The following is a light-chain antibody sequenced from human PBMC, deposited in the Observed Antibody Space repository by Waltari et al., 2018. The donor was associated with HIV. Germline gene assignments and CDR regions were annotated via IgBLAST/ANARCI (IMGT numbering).Light chain of an antibody. CDR3: SSYTSGSGLYV. CDR1: SSDIGGYNY. Sequence: QSALTQPASASGSPGQSITISCTGTSSDIGGYNYVSWFQQHPGKAPKLMIFDVDHRPSWISRRVSGSKSGNTASLTISGLQPEDEADYYRSSYTSGSGLYVFGTGTKVSVL. V-gene: IGLV2-14*03. J-gene: IGLJ1*01. CDR2: DVD.